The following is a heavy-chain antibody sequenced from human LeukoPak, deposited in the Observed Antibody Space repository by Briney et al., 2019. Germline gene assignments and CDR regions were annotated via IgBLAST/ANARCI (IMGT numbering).Heavy chain of an antibody. CDR1: GFTFSDYY. J-gene: IGHJ4*02. V-gene: IGHV3-72*01. D-gene: IGHD1-26*01. CDR2: SRDKVNNYAT. CDR3: ARDEGGSYYY. Sequence: GGSLRLPCAASGFTFSDYYMDWVRQAPGKGLEWVGRSRDKVNNYATEYVASVKGRFTISRDGSKNSLYLQMNSLKTEDTAVYYCARDEGGSYYYWGQGTLVTVSS.